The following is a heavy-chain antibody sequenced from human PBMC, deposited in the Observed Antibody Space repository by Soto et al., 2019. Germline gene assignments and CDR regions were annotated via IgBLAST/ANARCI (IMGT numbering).Heavy chain of an antibody. CDR3: ARGLAAGDY. CDR2: INPNGGST. Sequence: QVQLVQSGAEVKKTGASVKLSCKASGYTFTNYYIHWVRQAPGQGLEWMAIINPNGGSTNYAQKFQGRVTLTRDTSTSTVYMYLSSLKSEDTAVYYCARGLAAGDYWGQGTLVTVSS. V-gene: IGHV1-46*01. D-gene: IGHD6-13*01. J-gene: IGHJ4*02. CDR1: GYTFTNYY.